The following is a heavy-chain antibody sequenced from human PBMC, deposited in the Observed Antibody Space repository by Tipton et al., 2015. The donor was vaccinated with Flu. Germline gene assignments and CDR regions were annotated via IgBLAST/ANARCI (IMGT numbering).Heavy chain of an antibody. CDR1: GFTFSSYA. D-gene: IGHD2-15*01. J-gene: IGHJ6*02. CDR3: ARGLLPPGGMDV. V-gene: IGHV3-30-3*01. Sequence: CAASGFTFSSYAMHWVRQAPGKGLEWVAVTSYDGSNKYYADSVKGRFTISRDNSKNTLYLQMNSLRAEDTAVYYCARGLLPPGGMDVWGQGTAVTVSS. CDR2: TSYDGSNK.